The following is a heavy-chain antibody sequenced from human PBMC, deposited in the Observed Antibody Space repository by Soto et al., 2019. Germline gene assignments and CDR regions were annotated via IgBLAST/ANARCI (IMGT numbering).Heavy chain of an antibody. CDR1: GYTFTSYG. CDR3: ARVSSAPIVGATKWFDP. J-gene: IGHJ5*02. D-gene: IGHD1-26*01. V-gene: IGHV1-18*04. Sequence: ASVKVSCKASGYTFTSYGISWVRQAPGQGLEWMGWISAYNGNTNYAQKLQGRVTMTTDTSTSTAYMELRSLRSDDTAVYYCARVSSAPIVGATKWFDPWGQGTLVTVSS. CDR2: ISAYNGNT.